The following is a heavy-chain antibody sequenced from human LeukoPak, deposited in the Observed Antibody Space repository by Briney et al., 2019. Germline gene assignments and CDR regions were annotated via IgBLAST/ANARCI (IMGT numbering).Heavy chain of an antibody. CDR2: ISAYNGNT. Sequence: GASVNVSCKASGYTFTSYGISWVRQAAGQGLEWMGWISAYNGNTNYAQKLQGRVTMTTDTSTSTAYMELRSLRSDDTAVYYCARTDCSSTSCQYDYWGQGTLVTVSS. CDR1: GYTFTSYG. CDR3: ARTDCSSTSCQYDY. J-gene: IGHJ4*02. V-gene: IGHV1-18*01. D-gene: IGHD2-2*01.